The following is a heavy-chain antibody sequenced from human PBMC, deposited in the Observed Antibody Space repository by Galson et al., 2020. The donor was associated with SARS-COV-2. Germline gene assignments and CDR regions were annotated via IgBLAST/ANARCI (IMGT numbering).Heavy chain of an antibody. D-gene: IGHD3-22*01. J-gene: IGHJ5*01. CDR2: IWYDGSNK. Sequence: SLKLSCVASGFTFSTYGMHWVRQAPGKGLEWVAVIWYDGSNKYYGDSVKGRFPISRDNAKNTLYLQMSSLRADDTAMYYCARASSARAVYSGGQGTLVTVSS. V-gene: IGHV3-33*01. CDR1: GFTFSTYG. CDR3: ARASSARAVYS.